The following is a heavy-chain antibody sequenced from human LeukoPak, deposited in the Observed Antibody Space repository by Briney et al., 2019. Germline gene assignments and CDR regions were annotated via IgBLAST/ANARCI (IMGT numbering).Heavy chain of an antibody. Sequence: SETLSLTCTVSGGSISSSSYYWGWIRQPPGKGLEWIGSIYNSGSTYYNPSLKSRVTISVDTSKNQFSLKLSSVTAADTAVYYCARRDRDIVVVPADIQFDYWGQGTLVTVSS. V-gene: IGHV4-39*01. CDR3: ARRDRDIVVVPADIQFDY. D-gene: IGHD2-2*01. CDR2: IYNSGST. CDR1: GGSISSSSYY. J-gene: IGHJ4*02.